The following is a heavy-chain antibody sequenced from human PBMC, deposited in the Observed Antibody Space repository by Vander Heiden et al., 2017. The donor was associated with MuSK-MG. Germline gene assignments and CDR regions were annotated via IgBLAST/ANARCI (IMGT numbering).Heavy chain of an antibody. CDR3: VTPGYYGSGDN. CDR1: GSDVSTKY. J-gene: IGHJ4*02. V-gene: IGHV3-53*01. CDR2: IYSGGTT. D-gene: IGHD3-10*01. Sequence: EVQMMESGGGLFQPGGSLRLSCAASGSDVSTKYMSWFRQAPGKGLEWVSVIYSGGTTYYADSVKGRFTISRDNSKNTLFLQMNNVTAEDTAVYYCVTPGYYGSGDNWGQGTLVSVSS.